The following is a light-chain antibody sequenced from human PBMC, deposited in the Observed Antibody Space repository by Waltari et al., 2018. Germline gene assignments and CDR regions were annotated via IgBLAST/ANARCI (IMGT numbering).Light chain of an antibody. J-gene: IGLJ2*01. Sequence: QSVVTQPPSASGTPGQRVTISCSGSNSNIGSNYVYWYQQLPGKAPKLLIYRDNQRPSGVPDRFSASMSGTTASLAISGLRSEDEAGYYCAAWDDRLSGQLFGGGTNLAVL. V-gene: IGLV1-47*01. CDR1: NSNIGSNY. CDR3: AAWDDRLSGQL. CDR2: RDN.